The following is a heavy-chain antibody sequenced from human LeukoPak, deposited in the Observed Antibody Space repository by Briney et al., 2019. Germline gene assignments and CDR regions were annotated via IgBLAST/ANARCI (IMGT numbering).Heavy chain of an antibody. CDR3: ARVTTRYYYDSSGHYPGRSGMDV. V-gene: IGHV4-59*01. CDR2: IYYSGST. CDR1: GGSISSYY. D-gene: IGHD3-22*01. Sequence: SETLSLTCTVSGGSISSYYWSWIRQPPGKGLEWIGYIYYSGSTNYNPSLKSRVTISVDTSKNQFSLKLSSVTAADTAVYYCARVTTRYYYDSSGHYPGRSGMDVWGQGTTVTVSS. J-gene: IGHJ6*02.